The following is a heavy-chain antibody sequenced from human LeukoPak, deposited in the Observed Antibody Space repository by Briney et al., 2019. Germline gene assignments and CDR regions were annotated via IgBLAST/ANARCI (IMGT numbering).Heavy chain of an antibody. CDR1: GFTFSSYA. J-gene: IGHJ4*02. Sequence: PGGSLRLSCAASGFTFSSYAMSWVRKAPGKGLEWVSAISGSGGSTYYADSVKGRFTISRDNSKNTLYPQMNSLRAEDTAVYYCARRAGAYSHPYDYWGQGTLVTVSS. CDR2: ISGSGGST. CDR3: ARRAGAYSHPYDY. D-gene: IGHD4/OR15-4a*01. V-gene: IGHV3-23*01.